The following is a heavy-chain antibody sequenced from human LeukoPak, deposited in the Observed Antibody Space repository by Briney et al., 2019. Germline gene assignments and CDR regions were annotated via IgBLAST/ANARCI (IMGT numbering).Heavy chain of an antibody. V-gene: IGHV4-61*02. CDR3: ASTKPGIAVAGVFPRITYFDY. CDR1: GGSISSGSYY. J-gene: IGHJ4*02. D-gene: IGHD6-19*01. Sequence: PSETLSLTCTVSGGSISSGSYYWSWIRQPAGKGLEWIGRIYTSGSTNYNPSLKSRVTMSVDTSKNQFSLKLSSVTAADTAVYYCASTKPGIAVAGVFPRITYFDYWGQGTLVTVSS. CDR2: IYTSGST.